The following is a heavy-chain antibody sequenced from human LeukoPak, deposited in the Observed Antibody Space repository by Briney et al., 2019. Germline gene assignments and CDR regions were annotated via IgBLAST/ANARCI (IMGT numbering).Heavy chain of an antibody. J-gene: IGHJ3*02. D-gene: IGHD3-16*02. Sequence: PGRSLRLSCVASGFTFSSYAMHWVRQAPGTGLQCVSVISYDGSNKYYADSVKGRFTISRDNSKNTLYLQMNSLRAEDTAVYYCARESLGQTNASDIWGQGTMVTVSA. CDR1: GFTFSSYA. V-gene: IGHV3-30-3*01. CDR2: ISYDGSNK. CDR3: ARESLGQTNASDI.